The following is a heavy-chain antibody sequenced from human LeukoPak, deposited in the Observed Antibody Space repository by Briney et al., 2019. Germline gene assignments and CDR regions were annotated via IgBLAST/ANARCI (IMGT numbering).Heavy chain of an antibody. D-gene: IGHD3-10*01. CDR1: GGSISSGGYY. J-gene: IGHJ4*02. CDR3: ARSPMVRGVIGFTDY. Sequence: KPSQTLSLTCTVSGGSISSGGYYWSWIRQHPGKGLEWIGYIYYSGSTYYNPSLKSRVTISVDTSKNQFSLKLSSVTAADTAVYYCARSPMVRGVIGFTDYWGQGTLVTVSS. CDR2: IYYSGST. V-gene: IGHV4-31*03.